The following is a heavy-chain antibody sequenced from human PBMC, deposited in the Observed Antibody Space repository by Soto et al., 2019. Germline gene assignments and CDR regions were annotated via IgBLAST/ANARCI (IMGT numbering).Heavy chain of an antibody. CDR2: ISWNSGSI. Sequence: SLRLSCVASGFTFESYAMHWVRQVPGKGLEWVSGISWNSGSIGYEDSVKGRFTISGDNAQKSLYLEMNSLRVEDTAFYYCVKDIHEQWLVSHFEYWGQGALVTVSS. J-gene: IGHJ4*02. CDR3: VKDIHEQWLVSHFEY. D-gene: IGHD6-19*01. CDR1: GFTFESYA. V-gene: IGHV3-9*01.